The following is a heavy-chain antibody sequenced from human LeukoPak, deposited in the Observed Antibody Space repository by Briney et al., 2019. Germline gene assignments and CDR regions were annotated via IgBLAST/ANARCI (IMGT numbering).Heavy chain of an antibody. D-gene: IGHD2-15*01. CDR1: GDSVSSNSAA. CDR2: TYYRSRWFN. CDR3: AASSGGFYS. Sequence: SQTLSLTCAISGDSVSSNSAAWNWVRQSPSRGLEWLGRTYYRSRWFNDYAVSVQSRVAITADTSKNQSSLQLASVTPEDTAVYYCAASSGGFYSWGQGTLVTVSS. V-gene: IGHV6-1*01. J-gene: IGHJ4*02.